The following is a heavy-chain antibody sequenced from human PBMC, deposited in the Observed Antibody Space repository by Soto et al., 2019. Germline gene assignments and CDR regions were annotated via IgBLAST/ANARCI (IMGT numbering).Heavy chain of an antibody. J-gene: IGHJ5*02. D-gene: IGHD3-22*01. V-gene: IGHV2-5*02. Sequence: QITLKESGPTLVKPTQTLTLTCTFSGFSLSTSGVGVGWIRQPPGKALEWLALIYWDADKRYSPSLQSRLTITKDIPKAQVVLTMSNVDPVDTATYYCAHRGALSSAWQWVWFDPWGQGTLVTVSS. CDR3: AHRGALSSAWQWVWFDP. CDR2: IYWDADK. CDR1: GFSLSTSGVG.